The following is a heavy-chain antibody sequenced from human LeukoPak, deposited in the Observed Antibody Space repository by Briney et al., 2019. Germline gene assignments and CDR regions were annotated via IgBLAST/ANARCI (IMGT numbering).Heavy chain of an antibody. Sequence: GGSLRLSCAASGFTFSSYAMSWVRQAPGKGLEWVSAISGSGGSTYYADSVKGRFTISRDNSKNMLYLQMNSLRAEDTAVYYCAKGVPNYDFWSGYRPSDYFDYWGQGTLVTVSS. CDR3: AKGVPNYDFWSGYRPSDYFDY. D-gene: IGHD3-3*01. V-gene: IGHV3-23*01. CDR1: GFTFSSYA. CDR2: ISGSGGST. J-gene: IGHJ4*02.